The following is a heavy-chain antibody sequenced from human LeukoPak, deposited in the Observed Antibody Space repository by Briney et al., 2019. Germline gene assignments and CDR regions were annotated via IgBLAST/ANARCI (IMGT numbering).Heavy chain of an antibody. CDR3: ARHFGKGQWLAPFDY. Sequence: SETLSLTCAVSGGSINSSSYYWGWIRQPPGKGLEWIGSIYYSGSTYYNPSLKSRVTISVDTSKNQFSLKLSSVTAADTAVYYCARHFGKGQWLAPFDYWGQGTLVTVSS. J-gene: IGHJ4*02. CDR2: IYYSGST. CDR1: GGSINSSSYY. D-gene: IGHD6-19*01. V-gene: IGHV4-39*01.